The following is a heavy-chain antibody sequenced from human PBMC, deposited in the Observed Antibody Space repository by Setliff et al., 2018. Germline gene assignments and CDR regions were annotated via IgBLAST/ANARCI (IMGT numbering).Heavy chain of an antibody. CDR3: ARGGTYRYFDY. J-gene: IGHJ4*02. Sequence: PSETLSLTCTVSGDSISDASIMAWIRQPPGKRLEFIGYVFYNGAAKYDPSLKSRVTMSVDTSKTQFSLKLNSMTTADTAVYYCARGGTYRYFDYWGQGALVTVSS. CDR2: VFYNGAA. V-gene: IGHV4-59*01. CDR1: GDSISDAS.